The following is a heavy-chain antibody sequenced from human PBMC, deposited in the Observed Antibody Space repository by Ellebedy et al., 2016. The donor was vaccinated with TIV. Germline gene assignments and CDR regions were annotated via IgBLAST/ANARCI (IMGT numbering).Heavy chain of an antibody. V-gene: IGHV4-34*01. J-gene: IGHJ4*02. Sequence: SETLSLXXAVYGGSFSGYYWSWIRQPPGKGLEWIGEINHSGSTNYNPSLKSRVTISVDTSKNQFSLKLSSVTAADTAVYYCARARSQLWFGELLKRRSYYFDYWGQGTLVTVSS. D-gene: IGHD3-10*01. CDR3: ARARSQLWFGELLKRRSYYFDY. CDR2: INHSGST. CDR1: GGSFSGYY.